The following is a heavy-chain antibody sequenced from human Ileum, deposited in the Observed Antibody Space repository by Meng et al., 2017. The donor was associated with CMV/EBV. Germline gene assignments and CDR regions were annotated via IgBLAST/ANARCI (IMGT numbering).Heavy chain of an antibody. Sequence: VQLHPPGPGMVKPSQTLSLTWAGDSVSIGTESWNWIRQSPSGGLEWLGRTWYGSKWYYEYAVSVKSRITIIPDTSQNQISLQLNSVTPDDTAVYYCTYGWPLKYWGQGSLVTVSS. D-gene: IGHD3-10*01. CDR1: DSVSIGTES. CDR2: TWYGSKWYY. V-gene: IGHV6-1*01. CDR3: TYGWPLKY. J-gene: IGHJ4*02.